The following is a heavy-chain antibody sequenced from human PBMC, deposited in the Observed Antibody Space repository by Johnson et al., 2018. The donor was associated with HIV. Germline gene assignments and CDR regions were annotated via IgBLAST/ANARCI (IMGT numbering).Heavy chain of an antibody. D-gene: IGHD1-26*01. J-gene: IGHJ3*02. Sequence: VQLVESGGGVVQPGRSLRLSCAASGFTFSNAWMSWVRQAPGKGLEWVGRIKSKTDGGTTDYAAPVKGRFTISRDDSKNTLYMQMNSLKTEDTAVYYCTTDVPGGPYYNAFDIWGQGTMVTVSS. CDR3: TTDVPGGPYYNAFDI. CDR2: IKSKTDGGTT. V-gene: IGHV3-15*01. CDR1: GFTFSNAW.